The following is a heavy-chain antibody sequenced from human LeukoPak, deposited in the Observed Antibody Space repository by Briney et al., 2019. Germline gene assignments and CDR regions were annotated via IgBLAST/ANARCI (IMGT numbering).Heavy chain of an antibody. Sequence: ASVNVSCKASGYTFTAYYLHWVRQAPGQGLEWMGWINPNSGDTNFAQKFQGRVTMTRDTSISTVYMELSRLRSDDTAVYYCARADWRMLDYWGQGTLVTVSS. D-gene: IGHD1-1*01. V-gene: IGHV1-2*02. J-gene: IGHJ4*02. CDR3: ARADWRMLDY. CDR1: GYTFTAYY. CDR2: INPNSGDT.